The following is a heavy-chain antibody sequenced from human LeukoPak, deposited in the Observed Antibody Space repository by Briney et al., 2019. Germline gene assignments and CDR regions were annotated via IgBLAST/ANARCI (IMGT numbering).Heavy chain of an antibody. V-gene: IGHV3-53*01. CDR1: GFTVSSNH. Sequence: GGSLRLSCAASGFTVSSNHMSWVRQAPGKGLEWVSVIYSGGSTYYADSVKGRFTISRDNSKNTLYLQMNSLRAEDTAVYYCARDTEGSVDYYYMDVWGKGTTVTVSS. CDR2: IYSGGST. CDR3: ARDTEGSVDYYYMDV. J-gene: IGHJ6*03.